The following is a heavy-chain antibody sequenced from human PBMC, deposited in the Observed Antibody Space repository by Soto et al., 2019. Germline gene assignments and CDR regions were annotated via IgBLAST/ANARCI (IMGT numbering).Heavy chain of an antibody. J-gene: IGHJ4*02. CDR2: IYSGGSA. D-gene: IGHD5-18*01. CDR3: ARHGYSYGGGYFDY. CDR1: GFTVSSNY. Sequence: EVPLVESGGGLVQPGGSLRLSCAASGFTVSSNYMSWVRQAPGKGLEWVSVIYSGGSAYYADSVKGRFTIARDNSKNTPYLQRNSLRAEDTAVYYCARHGYSYGGGYFDYWGEGTLVTVSS. V-gene: IGHV3-66*04.